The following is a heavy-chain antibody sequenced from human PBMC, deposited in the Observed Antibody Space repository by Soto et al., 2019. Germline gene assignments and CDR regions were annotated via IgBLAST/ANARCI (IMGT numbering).Heavy chain of an antibody. J-gene: IGHJ4*02. Sequence: SETLSLTCTVSGGSISSGDYYWGWIRQPPGEGLEWIGYISYTGYTYYNPSLQSRVTMSVDTSKNHFSLMLTSVTAADTAVYSCARDYYASGSPFYWGQGALVTVSS. CDR1: GGSISSGDYY. CDR2: ISYTGYT. V-gene: IGHV4-30-4*01. D-gene: IGHD3-10*01. CDR3: ARDYYASGSPFY.